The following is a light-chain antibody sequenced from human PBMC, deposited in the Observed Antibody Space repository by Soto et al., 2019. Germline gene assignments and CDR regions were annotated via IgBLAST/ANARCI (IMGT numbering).Light chain of an antibody. Sequence: QSVLTQPRSVSGSPGQSVTISCTGSRSDVGGYNYVSWYQQHPGKAPKLMIYDVSKRPSGVPGRFSCSKSGNTASLTIPGLQAEDGAYYCCSYYRGGRTRHVFGAGTKVTVL. CDR3: SYYRGGRTRHV. CDR1: RSDVGGYNY. J-gene: IGLJ1*01. CDR2: DVS. V-gene: IGLV2-11*01.